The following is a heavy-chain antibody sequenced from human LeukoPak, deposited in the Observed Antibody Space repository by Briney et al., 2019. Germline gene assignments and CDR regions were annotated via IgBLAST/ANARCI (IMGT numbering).Heavy chain of an antibody. V-gene: IGHV3-30*04. CDR1: GFTFSSYA. Sequence: PGRSLRLSCAASGFTFSSYAMHWVRQAPGKGLEWVAVISYDGSNKYYADSVKGRFTISRDNSKNTLYLQMNSLRAEDTAVYYCAKSRIAATGLSDYWGQGTLVTVSS. J-gene: IGHJ4*02. D-gene: IGHD6-13*01. CDR2: ISYDGSNK. CDR3: AKSRIAATGLSDY.